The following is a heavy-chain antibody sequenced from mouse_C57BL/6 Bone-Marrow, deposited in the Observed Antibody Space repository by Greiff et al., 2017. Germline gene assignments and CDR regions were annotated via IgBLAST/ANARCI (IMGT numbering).Heavy chain of an antibody. CDR3: AIGSNSVAY. V-gene: IGHV1-74*01. CDR2: IHPSGSDT. J-gene: IGHJ3*01. D-gene: IGHD2-5*01. Sequence: QVQLQQSGAELVKPGASVKVSCTASGYTFTSYWMPWVQQRPGQGLEWMERIHPSGSDTNYTQKVKGQVTLTVDKSSSTAYMQLSSLTSADSAVYACAIGSNSVAYWGQGTLLTVSA. CDR1: GYTFTSYW.